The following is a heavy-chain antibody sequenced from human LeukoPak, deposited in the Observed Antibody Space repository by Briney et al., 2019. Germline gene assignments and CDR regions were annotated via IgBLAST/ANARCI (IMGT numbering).Heavy chain of an antibody. J-gene: IGHJ5*02. D-gene: IGHD3-16*02. Sequence: SETLSLTCAVYGGSFSGYYWSWIRQPPGKGLEWIGEINHSGSTNYNPSLKSRVTISVDTSMNQFSLQLSSVTAAATAVYYCAREDRTYYDYVWGSSRLNWFDPWGQGTLVTVSS. V-gene: IGHV4-34*01. CDR2: INHSGST. CDR3: AREDRTYYDYVWGSSRLNWFDP. CDR1: GGSFSGYY.